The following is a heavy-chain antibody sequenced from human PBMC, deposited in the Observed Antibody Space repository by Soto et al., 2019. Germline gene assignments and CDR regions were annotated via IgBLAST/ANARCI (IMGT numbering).Heavy chain of an antibody. J-gene: IGHJ5*02. D-gene: IGHD6-19*01. V-gene: IGHV4-59*08. CDR3: ARHRYSSGWYEDNWFDP. CDR2: IYYSGST. CDR1: GGSISSYY. Sequence: PSETLSLTCTVSGGSISSYYWSWIRQPPGKGLEWIGYIYYSGSTNYNPPLKSRVTISVDTSKNQFSLKLSSVTAADTAVYYCARHRYSSGWYEDNWFDPWGQGTLVTV.